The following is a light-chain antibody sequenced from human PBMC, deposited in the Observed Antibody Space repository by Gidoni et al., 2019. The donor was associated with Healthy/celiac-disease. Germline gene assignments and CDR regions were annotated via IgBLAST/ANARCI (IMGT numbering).Light chain of an antibody. CDR1: QSVSSY. Sequence: ELVLKQSPATLSLSPGERATLSCRASQSVSSYLAWYQPKPGQAPRLLIYDASNRATGIPARFSGSGSGTDFTLTISSLEPEDFAVYYCQQRSNWPPYSFGQGTKLEIK. CDR3: QQRSNWPPYS. J-gene: IGKJ2*03. V-gene: IGKV3-11*01. CDR2: DAS.